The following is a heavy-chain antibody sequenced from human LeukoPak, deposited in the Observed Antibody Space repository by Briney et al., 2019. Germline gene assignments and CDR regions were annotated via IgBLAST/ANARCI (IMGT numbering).Heavy chain of an antibody. CDR1: GGSFSGYY. CDR2: INHSGST. CDR3: ARVTNYYYYYGMDV. Sequence: SKTLSLTCAVYGGSFSGYYWSWIRQPPGKGLEWIGEINHSGSTNYNPSLKSRVTISVDTSKNQFSLKLSSVTAADTAVYYCARVTNYYYYYGMDVWGQGTTVTVSS. J-gene: IGHJ6*02. V-gene: IGHV4-34*01.